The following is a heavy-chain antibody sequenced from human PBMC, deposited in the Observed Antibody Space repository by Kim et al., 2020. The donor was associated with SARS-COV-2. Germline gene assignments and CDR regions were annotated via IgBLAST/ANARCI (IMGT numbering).Heavy chain of an antibody. CDR3: ARGRWFGELYDSSGETFDS. CDR2: IGTAGDT. V-gene: IGHV3-13*01. Sequence: GGSLRLSCAASGFTFSSYDMHWVRQATGKGLEWVSAIGTAGDTYYPGAVKGRFTISRENAKNSLYLQMNSLGAADTAVYYCARGRWFGELYDSSGETFDSWGQGALVTLSS. D-gene: IGHD3-10*01. CDR1: GFTFSSYD. J-gene: IGHJ4*02.